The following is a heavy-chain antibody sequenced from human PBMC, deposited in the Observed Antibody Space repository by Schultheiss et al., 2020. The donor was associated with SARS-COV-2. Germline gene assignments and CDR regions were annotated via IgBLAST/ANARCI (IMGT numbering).Heavy chain of an antibody. D-gene: IGHD6-6*01. CDR1: GGSFRIYS. V-gene: IGHV4-34*01. CDR2: INHSGST. Sequence: SETLSLTCAVYGGSFRIYSWSWIRQPPEKGLEWIGEINHSGSTNYNPSLKSRVTISVDTSKNQFSLKVSSVTAADTAVYYCARGGAARQPPPVWGQGTLVTVSS. J-gene: IGHJ4*02. CDR3: ARGGAARQPPPV.